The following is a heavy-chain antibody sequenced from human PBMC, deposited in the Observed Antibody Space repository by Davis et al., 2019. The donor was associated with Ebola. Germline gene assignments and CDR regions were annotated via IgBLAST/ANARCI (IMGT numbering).Heavy chain of an antibody. CDR1: GFTVSGNY. CDR3: ARDALGSSSSEVAFDI. D-gene: IGHD6-6*01. CDR2: IYTGGAT. J-gene: IGHJ3*02. V-gene: IGHV3-66*02. Sequence: GESLKISCAASGFTVSGNYMSWVRQAPGKGLECVSLIYTGGATKYADSVKGRFTISIDRFKNTLYLQMNSLRPDDTAVYYCARDALGSSSSEVAFDIWGLGTMVTVSS.